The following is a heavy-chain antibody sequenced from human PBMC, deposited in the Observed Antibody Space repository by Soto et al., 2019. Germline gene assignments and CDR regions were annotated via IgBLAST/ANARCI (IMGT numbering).Heavy chain of an antibody. J-gene: IGHJ6*02. Sequence: GESLKISCKGSGYSFTSYWISWVRQMPGKGLEWMGRIDPSDSYTNYSPSFQGHVTISADKSISTAYLQMNSLRAEDTAVYYCARDRLAAAGENYYYYGMDVWGQGTTVTVSS. CDR3: ARDRLAAAGENYYYYGMDV. D-gene: IGHD6-13*01. CDR2: IDPSDSYT. V-gene: IGHV5-10-1*01. CDR1: GYSFTSYW.